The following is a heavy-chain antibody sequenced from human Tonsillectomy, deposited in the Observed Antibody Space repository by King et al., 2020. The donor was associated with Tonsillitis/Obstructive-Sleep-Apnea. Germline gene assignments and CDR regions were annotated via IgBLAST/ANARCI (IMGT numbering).Heavy chain of an antibody. CDR1: GFTFSDYY. J-gene: IGHJ3*02. D-gene: IGHD3-22*01. V-gene: IGHV3-11*01. CDR3: ARDWGRYYDSSGPPDAFDI. Sequence: HVQLVESGGGLVKPGGSLRLSCAASGFTFSDYYMSWIRQAPGKGLEWVSYISRSGTIIYYADSVKGRFTISRDNAKNSLYLQMNSLRAEDTAVYYCARDWGRYYDSSGPPDAFDIWGQGTMVTVSS. CDR2: ISRSGTII.